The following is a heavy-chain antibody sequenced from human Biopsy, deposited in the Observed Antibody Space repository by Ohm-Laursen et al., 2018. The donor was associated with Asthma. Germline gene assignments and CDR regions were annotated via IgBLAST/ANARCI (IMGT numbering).Heavy chain of an antibody. D-gene: IGHD6-19*01. CDR2: ISYDGSNK. V-gene: IGHV3-30-3*01. CDR1: AFTFSSYA. Sequence: SPRLSCAASAFTFSSYAMHWVRQAPGKGLEWVAVISYDGSNKYYADSVKGRFTISRDNSKNTLYLQMNSLRAEDTAVYYCVREGIAVAHFDYWGQGTLVTVSS. J-gene: IGHJ4*02. CDR3: VREGIAVAHFDY.